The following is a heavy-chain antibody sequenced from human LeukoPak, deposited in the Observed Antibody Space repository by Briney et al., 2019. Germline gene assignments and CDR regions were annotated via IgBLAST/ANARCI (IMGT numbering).Heavy chain of an antibody. CDR3: AKASGYYDFWSGYYGY. CDR2: ISGSGGST. V-gene: IGHV3-23*01. CDR1: GFTFISYA. D-gene: IGHD3-3*01. Sequence: GGSLRLSCAASGFTFISYAMSWVRQAPGKGLEWVSAISGSGGSTYYADSVKGRFTISRDNSKNTLYLQMNSLRAEDTAVYYCAKASGYYDFWSGYYGYWGQGTLVTVSS. J-gene: IGHJ4*02.